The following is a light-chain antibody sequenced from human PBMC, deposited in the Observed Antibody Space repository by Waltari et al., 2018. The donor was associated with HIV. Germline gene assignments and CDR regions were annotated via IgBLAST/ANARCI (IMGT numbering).Light chain of an antibody. J-gene: IGLJ1*01. CDR2: EVS. V-gene: IGLV2-14*01. CDR1: GSDLGVLRY. Sequence: SPLTQPPPVSGSPGLWTPILHPGTGSDLGVLRYFPWYQQHPSNAPKLMIYEVSNRPSGVSNRFASSKSANTASLTISGLQAEDEATYYCNSYTTSNTYVFGSGTKVTV. CDR3: NSYTTSNTYV.